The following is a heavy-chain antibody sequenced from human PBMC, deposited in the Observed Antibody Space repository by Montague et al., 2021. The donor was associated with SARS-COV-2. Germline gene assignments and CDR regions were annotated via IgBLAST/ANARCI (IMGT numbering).Heavy chain of an antibody. J-gene: IGHJ6*02. Sequence: PALVKPTQTLTLTCTFSGFSLSTSGMCVSWIRQPPGKALEWLARIDWDDDKYYSTPLKTRLTISKDTSKNQVVLTMTNMDPVDTATYYCARDDRRGSSRHSYDPDDWGQGTTVTVSS. CDR3: ARDDRRGSSRHSYDPDD. V-gene: IGHV2-70*11. CDR1: GFSLSTSGMC. CDR2: IDWDDDK. D-gene: IGHD6-13*01.